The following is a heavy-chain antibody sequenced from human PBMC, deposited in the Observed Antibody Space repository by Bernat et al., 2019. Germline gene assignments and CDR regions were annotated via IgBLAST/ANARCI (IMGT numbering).Heavy chain of an antibody. V-gene: IGHV3-30*18. J-gene: IGHJ4*02. CDR1: GFTFSSYG. D-gene: IGHD3-10*01. Sequence: QVQLVESGGGVVQPGRSLRLSCAASGFTFSSYGMHWVRQAPGKGLEWVAVISYDGSNKYYADSVKGRFTISRGNSKNTLYLQMNSLRPEDTAVYFCAKDGGLSGSNLSGYWGQGTLVSVTS. CDR3: AKDGGLSGSNLSGY. CDR2: ISYDGSNK.